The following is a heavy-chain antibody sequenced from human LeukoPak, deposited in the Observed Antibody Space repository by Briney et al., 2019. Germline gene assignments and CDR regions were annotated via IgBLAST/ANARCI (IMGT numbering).Heavy chain of an antibody. J-gene: IGHJ3*01. D-gene: IGHD3-22*01. CDR2: IYPDDSDT. Sequence: GESLKISCKGSGYKFNACWIARVRQMPGKGLEWMGIIYPDDSDTRYSPSFQGQVTISADEYVSIAYLQWSSLKASDTAMYYCARPNITSYYDSRGYDAFDVWGQGTMVIVSS. V-gene: IGHV5-51*01. CDR1: GYKFNACW. CDR3: ARPNITSYYDSRGYDAFDV.